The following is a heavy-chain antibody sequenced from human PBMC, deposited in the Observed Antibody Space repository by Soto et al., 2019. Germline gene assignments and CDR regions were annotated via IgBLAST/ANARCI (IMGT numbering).Heavy chain of an antibody. J-gene: IGHJ6*02. CDR1: GGTFSSYA. D-gene: IGHD6-19*01. Sequence: GASVKVSCTDSGGTFSSYAISWVRQAPGQGLEWMGGIIPIFGTANYAQKFQGRVTITADESTSTAYMELSSLRSEDTAVYYCARVIPSSGGYSSTYYYYGMDVWGQGTTVTVSS. CDR2: IIPIFGTA. CDR3: ARVIPSSGGYSSTYYYYGMDV. V-gene: IGHV1-69*13.